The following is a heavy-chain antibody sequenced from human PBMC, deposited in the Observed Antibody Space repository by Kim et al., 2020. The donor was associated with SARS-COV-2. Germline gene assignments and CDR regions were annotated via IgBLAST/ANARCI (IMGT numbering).Heavy chain of an antibody. Sequence: SETLSLTCAVYGGSFSGYYWSWIRQPPGKGLEWIGEINHSGSTNYNPSLKSRVTISVDTSKNQFSLKLSSVTAADTAVYYCSRSPNYYGSGSHIRAFDY. V-gene: IGHV4-34*01. CDR1: GGSFSGYY. D-gene: IGHD3-10*01. CDR3: SRSPNYYGSGSHIRAFDY. J-gene: IGHJ4*01. CDR2: INHSGST.